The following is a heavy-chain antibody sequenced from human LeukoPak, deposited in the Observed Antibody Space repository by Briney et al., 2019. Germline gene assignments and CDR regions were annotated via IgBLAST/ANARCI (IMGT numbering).Heavy chain of an antibody. Sequence: GASVKVSCKASVYMFTGYYMHWVRQAPGQGLEWMGWINTNSGGTNYAQKFQGRVTMTRDTSISTAYMELSSLRSDDTAVYYCARGLAVGATFQHWGQGTLVTVSS. D-gene: IGHD1-26*01. CDR1: VYMFTGYY. V-gene: IGHV1-2*02. CDR2: INTNSGGT. J-gene: IGHJ1*01. CDR3: ARGLAVGATFQH.